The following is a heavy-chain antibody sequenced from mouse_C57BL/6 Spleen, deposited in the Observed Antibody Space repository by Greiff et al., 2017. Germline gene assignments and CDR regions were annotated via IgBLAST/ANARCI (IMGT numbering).Heavy chain of an antibody. CDR2: IDPENGDT. D-gene: IGHD2-3*01. J-gene: IGHJ3*01. CDR3: TTVYDGYWAWFAY. Sequence: VQLKESGAELVRPGASVKLSCTASGFNIKDDYMHWVKQRPEQGLEWIGWIDPENGDTEYASKFQGKATITADTSSNTAYLQLSSLTSEDTAVYYCTTVYDGYWAWFAYWGQGTLVTVSA. CDR1: GFNIKDDY. V-gene: IGHV14-4*01.